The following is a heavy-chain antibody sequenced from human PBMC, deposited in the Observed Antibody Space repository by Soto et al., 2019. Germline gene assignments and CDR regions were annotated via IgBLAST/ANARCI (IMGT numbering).Heavy chain of an antibody. CDR1: GYSISSSNW. V-gene: IGHV4-28*01. CDR3: ARREIQGPIDY. Sequence: QVQLQESGPGLVKPSDTLSLTCAVSGYSISSSNWWGWIRQPPGKGLEWIGYIYYSGTTYYNPSLKSRVTLSVDTSKNQFSLKLTSVTAVDSAVYYCARREIQGPIDYWGQGTLVTVSS. J-gene: IGHJ4*02. CDR2: IYYSGTT. D-gene: IGHD1-26*01.